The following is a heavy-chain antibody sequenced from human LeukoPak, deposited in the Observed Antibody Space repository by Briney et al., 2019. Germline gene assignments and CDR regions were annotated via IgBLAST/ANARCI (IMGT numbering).Heavy chain of an antibody. Sequence: SETLSLTCTVSGGSISSGDYYWSWIRQPPGKGLECIGYIYDIGITYYNPSLKSRLSISLDTPKNQFSLKVTSVTAADTAVNYCARVRPDYYYGVDVWGQGTTVTVSS. CDR3: ARVRPDYYYGVDV. V-gene: IGHV4-30-4*01. CDR2: IYDIGIT. J-gene: IGHJ6*02. CDR1: GGSISSGDYY.